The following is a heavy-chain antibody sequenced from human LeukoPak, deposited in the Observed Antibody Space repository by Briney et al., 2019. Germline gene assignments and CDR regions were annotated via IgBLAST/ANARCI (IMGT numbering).Heavy chain of an antibody. J-gene: IGHJ6*03. CDR2: IYTSGST. CDR1: GGSISSGSYY. V-gene: IGHV4-61*02. Sequence: PSQTLSLTCTVSGGSISSGSYYWSWIRQPAGKGLEWIGRIYTSGSTNYNPSLKSRVTISVDRSKNQFSLKLSSVTAADTAVYYCAITPAYYYYYMDVRGKGTTVTVSS. CDR3: AITPAYYYYYMDV.